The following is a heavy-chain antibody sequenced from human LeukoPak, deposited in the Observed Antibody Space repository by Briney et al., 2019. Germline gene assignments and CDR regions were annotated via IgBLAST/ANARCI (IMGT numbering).Heavy chain of an antibody. J-gene: IGHJ4*02. V-gene: IGHV4-34*01. D-gene: IGHD2-2*01. Sequence: KPSETLSLTCAVYGGSFSGYYWSWIRQPPGKGLEWIGEINHSGSTNYNPSLKSRVTISVDTSKNQFSLKLSSVTAADTAVYYCARLIRAYCSSTSCYDYWGQGTLVTVSS. CDR3: ARLIRAYCSSTSCYDY. CDR1: GGSFSGYY. CDR2: INHSGST.